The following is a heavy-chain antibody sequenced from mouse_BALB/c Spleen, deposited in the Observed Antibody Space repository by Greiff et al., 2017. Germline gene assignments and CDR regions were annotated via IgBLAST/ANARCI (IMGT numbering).Heavy chain of an antibody. CDR1: GFSLTSYG. J-gene: IGHJ4*01. D-gene: IGHD2-1*01. V-gene: IGHV2-2*02. Sequence: VQLQESGPGLVQPSQSLSITCTVSGFSLTSYGVHWVRQSPGKGLEWLGVIWSGGSTDYNAAFISRLSISKDNSKSQVFFKMNSLQANDTAIYYCARKGGNYVGYAMDYWGQGTSVTVSS. CDR2: IWSGGST. CDR3: ARKGGNYVGYAMDY.